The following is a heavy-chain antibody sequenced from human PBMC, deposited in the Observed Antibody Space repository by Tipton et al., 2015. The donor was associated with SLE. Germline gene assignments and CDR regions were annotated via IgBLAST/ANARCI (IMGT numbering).Heavy chain of an antibody. CDR3: ARGGSYPGY. CDR2: IKQDGSEE. J-gene: IGHJ4*02. Sequence: WIRQPPGKGLEWVAKIKQDGSEENYVDSVKGRFTISRDNAKNSLYLQMNSLRAEDTAVYYCARGGSYPGYWGQGTLVTVSS. D-gene: IGHD3-10*01. V-gene: IGHV3-7*01.